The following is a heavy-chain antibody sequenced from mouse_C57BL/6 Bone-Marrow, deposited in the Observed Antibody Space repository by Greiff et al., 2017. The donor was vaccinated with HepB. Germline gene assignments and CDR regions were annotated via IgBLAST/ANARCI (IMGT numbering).Heavy chain of an antibody. CDR2: ISNLAYSN. J-gene: IGHJ3*01. V-gene: IGHV5-15*01. CDR3: SRPVYYGDGGVGFAY. D-gene: IGHD1-1*01. CDR1: GFTFSDYG. Sequence: EVKLMESGGGLVQPGGSLKLSCAASGFTFSDYGMAWVRQAPRKGPEWVAFISNLAYSNYSADTVTGRFTISSENAKNTLYLEMSSLRSEDTAMNYWSRPVYYGDGGVGFAYWGQGTLVTVSA.